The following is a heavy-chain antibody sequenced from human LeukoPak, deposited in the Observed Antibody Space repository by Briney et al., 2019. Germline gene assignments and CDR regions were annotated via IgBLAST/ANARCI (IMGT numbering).Heavy chain of an antibody. CDR3: SRGGDRSFDY. Sequence: GGSLRLSCAASGFTFSSYWMHWVRQAPGKGPVWVSRINNDGSSTTYAESVEGRFTISRDNARNTLYLQMNSLRAEDTAVYYCSRGGDRSFDYWGQGTLVTVSS. CDR1: GFTFSSYW. J-gene: IGHJ4*02. D-gene: IGHD3-16*01. CDR2: INNDGSST. V-gene: IGHV3-74*01.